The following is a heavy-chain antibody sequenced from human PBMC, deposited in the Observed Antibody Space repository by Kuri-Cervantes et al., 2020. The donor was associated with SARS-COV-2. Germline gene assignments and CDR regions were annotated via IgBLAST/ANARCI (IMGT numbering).Heavy chain of an antibody. J-gene: IGHJ4*02. CDR2: ITWDGGST. V-gene: IGHV3-43D*03. CDR1: GFTFDDYT. Sequence: GESLKISCAASGFTFDDYTMHWVRQAPGKGLEWVSCITWDGGSTFYADSVKGRFTISRDSSKNSLYLQMSSLRVEDTALYFCAKVFGVGSNIKYFDHWGQGTVVTVSS. D-gene: IGHD2/OR15-2a*01. CDR3: AKVFGVGSNIKYFDH.